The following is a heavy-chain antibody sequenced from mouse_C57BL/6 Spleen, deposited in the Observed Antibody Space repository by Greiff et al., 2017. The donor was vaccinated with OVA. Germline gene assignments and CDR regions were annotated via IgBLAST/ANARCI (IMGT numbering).Heavy chain of an antibody. CDR3: FLYGSSSYYAMDY. CDR1: GFSFNTYA. Sequence: EVKLMESGGGLVQPKGSLKLSCAASGFSFNTYAMNWVRQAPGKGLELVARIRSKSNNYATYYADSVKDRFTISRDDSESMLYLQMNNLKTEDTAMYYCFLYGSSSYYAMDYWGQGTSVTVSS. J-gene: IGHJ4*01. D-gene: IGHD1-1*01. V-gene: IGHV10-1*01. CDR2: IRSKSNNYAT.